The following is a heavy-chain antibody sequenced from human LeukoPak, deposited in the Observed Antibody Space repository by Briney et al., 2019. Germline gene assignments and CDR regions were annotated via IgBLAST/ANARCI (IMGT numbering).Heavy chain of an antibody. V-gene: IGHV4-30-4*01. CDR1: GGSISSSSYY. Sequence: SETLSLTCTVSGGSISSSSYYWSWIRQPPGKGLEWIGYIYYSGSTYYNPSLKSRVTISVDTSKNQFSLKLSSVTAADTAVYYCARATVTTEYFQHWGQGTLVTVSS. CDR2: IYYSGST. D-gene: IGHD4-17*01. J-gene: IGHJ1*01. CDR3: ARATVTTEYFQH.